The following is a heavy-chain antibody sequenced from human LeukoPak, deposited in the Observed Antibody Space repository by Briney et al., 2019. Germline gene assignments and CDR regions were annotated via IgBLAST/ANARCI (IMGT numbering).Heavy chain of an antibody. V-gene: IGHV4-34*01. CDR1: GGSFSGYY. Sequence: SETLSLTCAVYGGSFSGYYWSWIRQPPGKGLEWIGEINHSGSTNYNPPLKSRVTISVDTSKNQFSLKLSSVTAADTAVYYCAIVVGSDAFDIWGQGTMVTVSS. D-gene: IGHD1-26*01. CDR3: AIVVGSDAFDI. J-gene: IGHJ3*02. CDR2: INHSGST.